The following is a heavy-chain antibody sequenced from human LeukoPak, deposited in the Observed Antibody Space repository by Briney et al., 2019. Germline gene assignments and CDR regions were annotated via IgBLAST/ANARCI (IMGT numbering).Heavy chain of an antibody. CDR1: GYSIRSGYY. CDR3: ARVGVITTALTLGAHFDL. J-gene: IGHJ2*01. Sequence: SETLSLTCTVSGYSIRSGYYWGWIRQSPGKGLEWIGSVYHSGSTYYKPSLRSRTTVSVDTSKNQFSLKLTSVTAADTAVYYCARVGVITTALTLGAHFDLWGRGTLVTVSS. CDR2: VYHSGST. V-gene: IGHV4-38-2*02. D-gene: IGHD4-11*01.